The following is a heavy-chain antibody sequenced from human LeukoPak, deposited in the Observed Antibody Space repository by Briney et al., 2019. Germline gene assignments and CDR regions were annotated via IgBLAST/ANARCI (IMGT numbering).Heavy chain of an antibody. CDR2: ISGSGGNT. CDR1: GFTFSGYA. Sequence: GGSLRLSCAASGFTFSGYAMSWVRQAPGKGLEWVSSISGSGGNTYYADSVKGRFTISRDNTKNTLYLQMNSLRAEDSAVYYCAKGRCSSTSCSTGYWGQGTLVTVSS. D-gene: IGHD2-2*01. J-gene: IGHJ4*02. V-gene: IGHV3-23*01. CDR3: AKGRCSSTSCSTGY.